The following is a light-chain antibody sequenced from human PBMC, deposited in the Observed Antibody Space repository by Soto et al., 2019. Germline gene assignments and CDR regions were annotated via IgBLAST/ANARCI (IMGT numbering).Light chain of an antibody. CDR2: DVS. CDR1: SSDVGGYNY. Sequence: QSALTQPASVSGSPGQSITISCTGTSSDVGGYNYVSWYQQHPGKAPKLMIYDVSNRPSGVSNRFSGSKSGNTASLTISGFQAEDEADYYCSSYTSSGVVFGGGTKVTVL. J-gene: IGLJ2*01. V-gene: IGLV2-14*01. CDR3: SSYTSSGVV.